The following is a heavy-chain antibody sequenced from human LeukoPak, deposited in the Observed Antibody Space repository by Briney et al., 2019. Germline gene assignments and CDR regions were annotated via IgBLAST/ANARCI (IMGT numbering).Heavy chain of an antibody. CDR1: GFTFSSYW. Sequence: GGSLRLSCAASGFTFSSYWMSWVRQAPGKGLEWVANIKQDGSEKYYVDSVKGRFTISRDNAKNSLYLQMNSLRAEDTAVYYCARDPSAWDLFDYWAREPWSPSPQ. CDR2: IKQDGSEK. J-gene: IGHJ4*02. D-gene: IGHD1-26*01. CDR3: ARDPSAWDLFDY. V-gene: IGHV3-7*01.